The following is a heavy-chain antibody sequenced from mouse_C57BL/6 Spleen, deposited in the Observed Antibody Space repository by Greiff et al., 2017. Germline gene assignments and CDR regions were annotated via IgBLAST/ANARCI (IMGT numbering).Heavy chain of an antibody. CDR3: ARDVDRGFAY. J-gene: IGHJ3*01. CDR1: GYTFTSYW. Sequence: VQLQQPGAELVMPGASVKLSCKASGYTFTSYWMHWVKQRPGQGLEWIGEIDPSDSYTNYNQKFKGKSTLTVDKSSSTAYMQLSSLTSEDSAVYYCARDVDRGFAYWGQGTLVTVSA. V-gene: IGHV1-69*01. D-gene: IGHD3-3*01. CDR2: IDPSDSYT.